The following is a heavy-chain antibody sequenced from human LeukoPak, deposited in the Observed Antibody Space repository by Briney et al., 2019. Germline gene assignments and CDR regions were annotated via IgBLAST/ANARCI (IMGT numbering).Heavy chain of an antibody. D-gene: IGHD4-17*01. J-gene: IGHJ4*02. CDR3: ARDLAVTTPEGFDY. CDR2: IWYDGSNK. Sequence: GGSLRLSCAASGFTFSSYAMSWVRQAPGKGLEWVAVIWYDGSNKYYADSVKGRFTISRDNSKNTLYLQMNSLRAEDTAVYYCARDLAVTTPEGFDYWGQGTLVTVSS. CDR1: GFTFSSYA. V-gene: IGHV3-33*08.